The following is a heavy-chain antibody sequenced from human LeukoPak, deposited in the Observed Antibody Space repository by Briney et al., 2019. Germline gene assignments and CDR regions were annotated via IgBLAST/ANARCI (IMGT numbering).Heavy chain of an antibody. Sequence: GGSLRLSCAASGFTFSSYSMNWVRQAPGKGLEWVSSISSSSGYIYYGDSVKGRFTISRDNAKISLYLQMNSLRAEDTAVYYCARTRGSTTWYGALDNWGQGTLVTVSS. CDR2: ISSSSGYI. V-gene: IGHV3-21*01. CDR1: GFTFSSYS. J-gene: IGHJ4*02. CDR3: ARTRGSTTWYGALDN. D-gene: IGHD6-13*01.